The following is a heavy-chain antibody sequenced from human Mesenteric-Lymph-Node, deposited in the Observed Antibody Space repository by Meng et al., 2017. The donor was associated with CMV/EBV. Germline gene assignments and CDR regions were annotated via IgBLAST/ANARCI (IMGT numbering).Heavy chain of an antibody. CDR1: GFTFSSYS. D-gene: IGHD3-3*01. CDR2: ISSSSSNI. Sequence: GESLKISCAASGFTFSSYSMNWVRQAPGKGLEWVASISSSSSNIYYADSVKGRFTISRDNAKNSLYLQMNSLRSEDTAVYYCARDREWGSVQYYGMDVWGQGTTVTVSS. CDR3: ARDREWGSVQYYGMDV. J-gene: IGHJ6*02. V-gene: IGHV3-21*01.